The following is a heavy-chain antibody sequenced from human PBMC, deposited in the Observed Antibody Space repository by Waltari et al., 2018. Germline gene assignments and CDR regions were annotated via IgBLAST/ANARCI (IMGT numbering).Heavy chain of an antibody. Sequence: QVQLVQSGAEVKKPGSSVRGSCKASGGTFSSSAISWVRPPPGQGLEGRGGTIPIFGTANYAQKFQGGVTITADESTSTAYMGLSSLGSEDTALYYGARDRGVGSGSYFGYWGQGTLVTVSS. J-gene: IGHJ4*02. CDR1: GGTFSSSA. CDR3: ARDRGVGSGSYFGY. CDR2: TIPIFGTA. D-gene: IGHD3-10*01. V-gene: IGHV1-69*12.